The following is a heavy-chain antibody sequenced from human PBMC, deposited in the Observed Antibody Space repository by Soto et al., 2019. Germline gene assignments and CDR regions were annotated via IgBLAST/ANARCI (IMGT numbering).Heavy chain of an antibody. J-gene: IGHJ6*02. V-gene: IGHV4-34*01. Sequence: SETLSLTCAVYGGSFSGYYWSWIRQPPGKGLEWIGEINHSGSTNYNPSLKSRVTISVDTSKNQFSLKLSSVTAADTVVYYCARGPYYYYYYGMDVWGQGTTVTVSS. CDR1: GGSFSGYY. CDR3: ARGPYYYYYYGMDV. CDR2: INHSGST.